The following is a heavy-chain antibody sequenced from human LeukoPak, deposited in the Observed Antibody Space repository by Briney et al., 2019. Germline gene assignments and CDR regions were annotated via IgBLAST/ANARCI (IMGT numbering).Heavy chain of an antibody. CDR1: GGTFSSYA. D-gene: IGHD4-17*01. J-gene: IGHJ4*02. CDR3: ARDAVTKPFDY. V-gene: IGHV1-18*01. CDR2: ISAYNGNT. Sequence: GASVKVSCKASGGTFSSYAISWVRQAPGQGLEWMGWISAYNGNTNYAQKLQGRVTMTTDTSTSTAYMELRSLRSDDTAVYYCARDAVTKPFDYWGQGTLVTVSS.